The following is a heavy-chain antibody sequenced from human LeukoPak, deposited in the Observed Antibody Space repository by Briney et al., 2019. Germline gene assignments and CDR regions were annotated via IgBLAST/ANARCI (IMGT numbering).Heavy chain of an antibody. D-gene: IGHD5-18*01. V-gene: IGHV4-39*07. CDR1: GGSISSSSYY. J-gene: IGHJ6*03. CDR2: IYYSGST. CDR3: ASIGYSYGYSPYYYMDV. Sequence: SETLSLTCTVSGGSISSSSYYWGWIRQPPGKGLEWIGRIYYSGSTYYNPSLKSRVTISVDTSKNQFSLKLSSVTAADTAVYYCASIGYSYGYSPYYYMDVWGKGTTVTVSS.